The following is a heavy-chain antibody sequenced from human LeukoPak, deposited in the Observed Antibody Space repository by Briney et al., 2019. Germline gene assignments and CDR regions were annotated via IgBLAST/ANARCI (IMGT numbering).Heavy chain of an antibody. D-gene: IGHD6-13*01. CDR1: GFTFSSYG. CDR3: AKTGSSSWGWFDF. V-gene: IGHV3-30*02. Sequence: PGGSLRLSCAASGFTFSSYGMHWVRQAPGKGLEWVAFIRYDGSNKYYADSVKGRFTISRDNSMNTLYLQMNSLRAEDTAVYYCAKTGSSSWGWFDFWGQGTLVTVSS. J-gene: IGHJ4*02. CDR2: IRYDGSNK.